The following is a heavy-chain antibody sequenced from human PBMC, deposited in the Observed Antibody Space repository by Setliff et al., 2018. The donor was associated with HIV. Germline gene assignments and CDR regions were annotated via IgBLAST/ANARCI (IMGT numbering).Heavy chain of an antibody. CDR1: GYSISNGYY. J-gene: IGHJ6*02. V-gene: IGHV4-38-2*01. CDR2: IYHSGNA. Sequence: PSETLSLTCAVSGYSISNGYYWGWIRQPPGKGLEWIGNIYHSGNAYFHPSLKSLVTISVDTSKNQFSLNLTSVTAADTAVYYCARFMRGIIIRDYYYGMDVWGQGTTVTVSS. D-gene: IGHD3-10*01. CDR3: ARFMRGIIIRDYYYGMDV.